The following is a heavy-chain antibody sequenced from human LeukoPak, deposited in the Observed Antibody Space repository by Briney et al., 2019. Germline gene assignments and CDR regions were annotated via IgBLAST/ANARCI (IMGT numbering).Heavy chain of an antibody. J-gene: IGHJ4*02. CDR3: ARRPYYYGSGSSEIDY. Sequence: ASVKVSCKASGYTFTSYGISWVRQAPGQGLEWMGWISAYNGNTNYAQKLQGRVTMTTVTSTSTAYMELRSLRSDDTAVYYCARRPYYYGSGSSEIDYWGQGTLVTVSS. V-gene: IGHV1-18*01. CDR2: ISAYNGNT. CDR1: GYTFTSYG. D-gene: IGHD3-10*01.